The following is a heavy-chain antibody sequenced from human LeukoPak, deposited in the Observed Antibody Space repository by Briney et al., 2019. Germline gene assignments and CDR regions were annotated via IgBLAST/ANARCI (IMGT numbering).Heavy chain of an antibody. CDR3: AREGGSGSYSAFDY. J-gene: IGHJ4*02. CDR1: SGSINIGDHY. CDR2: IHSSGST. V-gene: IGHV4-31*03. D-gene: IGHD3-10*01. Sequence: SETLSLTCTVSSGSINIGDHYWSWIRQHPGKGLDWIGYIHSSGSTYYNPSLKSRLTISVDTSKTQFSLTLTSVTAADAAVYYCAREGGSGSYSAFDYWGQGTLVTVSS.